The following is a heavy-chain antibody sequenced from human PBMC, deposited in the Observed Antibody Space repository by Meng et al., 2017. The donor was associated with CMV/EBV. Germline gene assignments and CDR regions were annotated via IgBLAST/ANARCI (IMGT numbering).Heavy chain of an antibody. V-gene: IGHV4-39*07. CDR2: IYYSGST. J-gene: IGHJ4*02. D-gene: IGHD3-10*01. CDR1: GGSIRSSSYY. CDR3: VTWLWFGELSGYYFDY. Sequence: LTGRGHVRVKPSETLSLTGTVSGGSIRSSSYYWGWIRQPPGKGLEWIGSIYYSGSTYYNPSLKSRVTISVDTSKNQFSLKLSSVTAADTAVYYCVTWLWFGELSGYYFDYWGQGTLVTVSS.